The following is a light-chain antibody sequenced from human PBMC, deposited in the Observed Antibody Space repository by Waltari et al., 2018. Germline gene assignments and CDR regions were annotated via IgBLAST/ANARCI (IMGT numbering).Light chain of an antibody. CDR1: QSVLYSSNNKNY. CDR2: WAS. CDR3: QQYYSTLWT. V-gene: IGKV4-1*01. Sequence: DIVMTQSPDSLAVSLGERATINCKSSQSVLYSSNNKNYLAWYQQKPGQHSKRLIYWASTRESGVPDRFSGSGSGTDVTLTISSLQAEDVAVYYCQQYYSTLWTFGQGTKVEIK. J-gene: IGKJ1*01.